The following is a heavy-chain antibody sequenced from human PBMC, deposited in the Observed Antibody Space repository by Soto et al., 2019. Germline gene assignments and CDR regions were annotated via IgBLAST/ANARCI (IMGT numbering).Heavy chain of an antibody. V-gene: IGHV3-23*01. Sequence: PGGSLRLSCAASGFTFSSYAMSWVRQAPGKGLEWVSAISGSGGSTYYADSVKGRFTISRDNSKNTLYLQMNSLRAEDTAVYYCAKDPYYDILTGYPPPTFWYGMDVWGQGTTVTVSS. D-gene: IGHD3-9*01. CDR2: ISGSGGST. J-gene: IGHJ6*02. CDR3: AKDPYYDILTGYPPPTFWYGMDV. CDR1: GFTFSSYA.